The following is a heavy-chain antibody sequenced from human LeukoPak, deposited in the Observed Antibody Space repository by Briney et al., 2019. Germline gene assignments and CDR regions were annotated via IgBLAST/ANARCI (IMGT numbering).Heavy chain of an antibody. Sequence: GRSLRLSSAASGFIFSSYGMHCVRQAPGKGLEWAAVISYDGTDKDYADSVKGRFTISRDNSNNTLYLQINSLRAEDTAVYYCAKDRNFEGGTTAGYFHLWGQGTLVTVSS. CDR1: GFIFSSYG. CDR2: ISYDGTDK. CDR3: AKDRNFEGGTTAGYFHL. V-gene: IGHV3-30*18. D-gene: IGHD1-7*01. J-gene: IGHJ1*01.